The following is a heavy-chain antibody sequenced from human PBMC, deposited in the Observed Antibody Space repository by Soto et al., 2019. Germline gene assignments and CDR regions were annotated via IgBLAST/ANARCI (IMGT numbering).Heavy chain of an antibody. V-gene: IGHV1-18*01. J-gene: IGHJ6*02. CDR2: INTYNGNT. Sequence: QVQLVQSRAEVKNPGASVKVSCKASGYSFTRYGIAWARQAPGQGLEWMGWINTYNGNTNYAQNLQGRVTLTTDTSTSTAYTELTSRRSNDTAIYYCAMVDVYVTPSPQDVWGQGTTVIVSS. CDR3: AMVDVYVTPSPQDV. D-gene: IGHD3-16*01. CDR1: GYSFTRYG.